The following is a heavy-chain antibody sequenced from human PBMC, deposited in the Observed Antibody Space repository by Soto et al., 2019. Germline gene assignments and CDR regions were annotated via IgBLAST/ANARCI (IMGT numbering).Heavy chain of an antibody. CDR3: ARGSDYSKVGY. D-gene: IGHD4-4*01. V-gene: IGHV4-59*11. Sequence: SETRSLTCNVSGDSISSPYWNWIRQPPGKGLEWIGYFHESGSTYYNPSLRSRVTMSVDTSKKQVSLKLTSVTAADTAMYYCARGSDYSKVGYWGQGTLVTVSS. CDR2: FHESGST. J-gene: IGHJ4*02. CDR1: GDSISSPY.